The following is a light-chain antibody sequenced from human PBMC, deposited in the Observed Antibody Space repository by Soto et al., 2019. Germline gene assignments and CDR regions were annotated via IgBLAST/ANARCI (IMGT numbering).Light chain of an antibody. CDR1: QSIRNW. Sequence: DIQMTQSPSTLSASVGDRVTITCRASQSIRNWFAWFQQKPGKAPKLLIYKASSLESGVPSRFSGSGSGTEFTLTISSLQPDDFATYYCQQYNNYWTFGQGTKVEIK. J-gene: IGKJ1*01. CDR3: QQYNNYWT. V-gene: IGKV1-5*03. CDR2: KAS.